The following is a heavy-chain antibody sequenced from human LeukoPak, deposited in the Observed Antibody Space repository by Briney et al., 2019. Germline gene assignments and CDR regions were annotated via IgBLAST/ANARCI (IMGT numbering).Heavy chain of an antibody. CDR3: ARGPITMVRGDAWFDP. V-gene: IGHV1-69*13. CDR2: IIPIFGTA. Sequence: SVKVSCKASGGTFSSYAISWVRQAPGQGLEWMGGIIPIFGTANYAQKFQGRVTITADESTSTAYMELSSLRSEDTAVYYCARGPITMVRGDAWFDPWGQGTLVTVSS. D-gene: IGHD3-10*01. J-gene: IGHJ5*02. CDR1: GGTFSSYA.